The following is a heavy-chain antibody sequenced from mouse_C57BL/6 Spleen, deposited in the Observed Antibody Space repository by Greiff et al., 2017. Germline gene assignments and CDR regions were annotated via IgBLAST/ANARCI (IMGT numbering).Heavy chain of an antibody. CDR2: IRDGGSYT. D-gene: IGHD1-1*01. V-gene: IGHV5-4*01. Sequence: EVQGVESGGGLVTPGGSLTLSCAASGFTFSSYAVSWVRQTPEKRLEWVATIRDGGSYTYYPDNVKGRFTISRDNAKNNLYLQMSHLTSEDTAMYYCARDSYYYSFDYWGQGTTLTVSS. J-gene: IGHJ2*01. CDR1: GFTFSSYA. CDR3: ARDSYYYSFDY.